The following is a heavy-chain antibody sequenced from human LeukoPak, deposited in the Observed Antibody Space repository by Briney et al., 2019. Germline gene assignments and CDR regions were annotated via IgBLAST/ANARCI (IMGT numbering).Heavy chain of an antibody. CDR1: GFTFSSYS. J-gene: IGHJ4*02. CDR2: ISPRSDYI. CDR3: SRGGTDDPFNS. V-gene: IGHV3-21*01. Sequence: GGYLRLSCAASGFTFSSYSMNWVRPAPGKGLEWVSSISPRSDYIYYADSLKGRFTISRDNAKDSLYLQMNSLRAEDTAVYYCSRGGTDDPFNSWGQGTLVTVSS. D-gene: IGHD1-1*01.